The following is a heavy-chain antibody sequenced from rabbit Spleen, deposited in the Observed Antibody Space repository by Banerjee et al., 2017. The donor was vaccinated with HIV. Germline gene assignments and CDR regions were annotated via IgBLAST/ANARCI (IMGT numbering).Heavy chain of an antibody. V-gene: IGHV1S45*01. Sequence: QEQLEESGGGLVKPEGSLTLTCKASGFSFSDRDVMCWVRQAPGKGLEWIGCINTATGKGVYASWAKGRFTLSKTSSTTVTLQMPSLTAADTATYFCARDLVGVIGWNFNLWGPGTLVSVS. CDR1: GFSFSDRDV. CDR2: INTATGKG. CDR3: ARDLVGVIGWNFNL. J-gene: IGHJ4*01. D-gene: IGHD1-1*01.